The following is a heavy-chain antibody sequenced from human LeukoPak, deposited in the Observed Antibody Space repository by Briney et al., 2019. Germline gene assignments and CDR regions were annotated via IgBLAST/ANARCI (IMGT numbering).Heavy chain of an antibody. Sequence: SETLSLTCTVSGGSISGSISGTYWSWVRQPAGKGLEWIGRIHSSGSTKYNPSLKSRVTMSVDTSKNQLFLRLTSVTAADTALYYCARGSQNYYNPIDNWGQGTLVAVSS. CDR2: IHSSGST. D-gene: IGHD3-10*01. V-gene: IGHV4-4*07. CDR1: GGSISGSISGTY. J-gene: IGHJ4*02. CDR3: ARGSQNYYNPIDN.